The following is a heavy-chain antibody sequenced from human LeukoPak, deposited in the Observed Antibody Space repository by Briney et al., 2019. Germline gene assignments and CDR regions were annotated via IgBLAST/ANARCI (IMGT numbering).Heavy chain of an antibody. D-gene: IGHD4-11*01. V-gene: IGHV1-69-2*01. CDR3: ATDLRGTTATFDI. CDR2: VDPEDGET. CDR1: GYTFTDYY. Sequence: ASVKVSCKASGYTFTDYYLHWVQQAPGKGLEWMGRVDPEDGETIYVQKFQGRVTMTADTSTDTAYMELSSLKFEDTAMYFCATDLRGTTATFDIWGQGTMVTVSS. J-gene: IGHJ3*02.